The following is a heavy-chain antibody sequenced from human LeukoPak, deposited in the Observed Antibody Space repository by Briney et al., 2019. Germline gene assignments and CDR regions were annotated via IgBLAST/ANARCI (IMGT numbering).Heavy chain of an antibody. V-gene: IGHV1-69*13. J-gene: IGHJ5*02. D-gene: IGHD4-17*01. CDR1: GGTFSSYA. Sequence: SVKVSCKASGGTFSSYAISWVRQAPGQGLEWMGGIIPIFGTANYAQKFQGRVTITADESTSTAYMELSSLRSEDTAVYYCARDNTTDSARPTDKFVSWGQGTLVTVSS. CDR3: ARDNTTDSARPTDKFVS. CDR2: IIPIFGTA.